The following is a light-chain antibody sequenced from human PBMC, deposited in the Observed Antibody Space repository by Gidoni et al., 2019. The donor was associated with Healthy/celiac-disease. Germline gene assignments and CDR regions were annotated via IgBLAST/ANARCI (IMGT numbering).Light chain of an antibody. CDR1: QSVSSSY. CDR3: QQYGSAPSIT. J-gene: IGKJ3*01. Sequence: DIVLTQSPATRSLSPGERATLSCSASQSVSSSYLAWYQQKPGQAPRLLIYGAASRATGIPDRLSGSGSGTDFTLTISRLEPEDDAVYYCQQYGSAPSITFGPGTKVDIK. CDR2: GAA. V-gene: IGKV3-20*01.